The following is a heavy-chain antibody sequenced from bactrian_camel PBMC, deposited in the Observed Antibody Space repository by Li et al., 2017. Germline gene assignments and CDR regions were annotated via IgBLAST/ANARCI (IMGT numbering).Heavy chain of an antibody. Sequence: VQLVESGGGLVQPGGSLTLSCAASGFTFNRYGMSWVRQGPGKGLEWVSALNSDGDTTYYANSVKGRFTLSQDNAENAVYLQMNNLRPEDTAVYYCAAGGKGGIWSSCPPPDGSDFGYWGQGTQVTVS. CDR3: AAGGKGGIWSSCPPPDGSDFGY. V-gene: IGHV3S40*01. CDR2: LNSDGDTT. J-gene: IGHJ6*01. D-gene: IGHD5*01. CDR1: GFTFNRYG.